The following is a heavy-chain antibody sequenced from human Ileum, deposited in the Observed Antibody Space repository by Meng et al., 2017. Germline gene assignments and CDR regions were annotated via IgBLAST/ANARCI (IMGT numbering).Heavy chain of an antibody. CDR3: TNDRLNH. J-gene: IGHJ1*01. CDR1: GFCYTDHW. V-gene: IGHV3-74*03. D-gene: IGHD1-1*01. Sequence: VQVGEAGGGFAPPGGSLSISCTASGFCYTDHWMHLVRQRPGKGPVWVSRIDPDGSDPTYADSVKGLFSISRDNAKNTVYLQMNSLRAEDSALYYCTNDRLNHWGQGALVTVSS. CDR2: IDPDGSDP.